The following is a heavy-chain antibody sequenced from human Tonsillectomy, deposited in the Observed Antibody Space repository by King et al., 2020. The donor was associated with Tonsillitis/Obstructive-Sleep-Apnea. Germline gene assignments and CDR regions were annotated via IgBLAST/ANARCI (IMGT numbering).Heavy chain of an antibody. CDR2: ISSSSSTI. CDR1: GFTFSSYS. J-gene: IGHJ3*02. Sequence: QLVQSGGGLVQPGGSLRLSCAASGFTFSSYSMNWVRQAPGKGLEWVLYISSSSSTIYYADSLKGRFTISRDNAKNSLYLQMNSLIDEDTAVYYCARDIDIWGQGTMVTVSS. CDR3: ARDIDI. V-gene: IGHV3-48*02.